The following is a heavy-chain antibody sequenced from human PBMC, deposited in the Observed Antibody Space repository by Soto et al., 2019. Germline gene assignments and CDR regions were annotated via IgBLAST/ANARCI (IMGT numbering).Heavy chain of an antibody. J-gene: IGHJ4*02. CDR3: ASPNGGSSWYYFDY. V-gene: IGHV1-69*01. CDR1: GGTFSSYA. D-gene: IGHD6-13*01. Sequence: QVQLVQSGAEVKKPGSSVKVSCKASGGTFSSYAISWVRQAPGQGLEWMGGIIPIFGTSNYAQQFQGRGKITADESTSTASMELSSLRSEDTAVYYCASPNGGSSWYYFDYWGQGTLVTVSS. CDR2: IIPIFGTS.